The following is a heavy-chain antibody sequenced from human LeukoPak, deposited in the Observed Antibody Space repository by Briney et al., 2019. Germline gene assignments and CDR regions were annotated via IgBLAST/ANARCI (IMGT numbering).Heavy chain of an antibody. CDR2: IKQDGSEK. CDR3: AKARSVVVAARSDY. V-gene: IGHV3-7*03. D-gene: IGHD2-15*01. Sequence: GGSLRLSCAASGFTFSSYWMSWVRQAPGKGLEWVANIKQDGSEKYYVDSVKGRFTISRDNAKNSLYLQMNSLRAEDTAVYYCAKARSVVVAARSDYWGQGTLVTVSS. CDR1: GFTFSSYW. J-gene: IGHJ4*02.